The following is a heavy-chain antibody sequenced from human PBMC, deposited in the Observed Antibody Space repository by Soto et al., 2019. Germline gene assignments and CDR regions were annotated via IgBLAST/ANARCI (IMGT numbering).Heavy chain of an antibody. Sequence: ASVKVSCKASGGTFSSYAISWVRQAPGQGLEWMGGIIPIFGTANYAQKFQGRVTITADESTSTAYMELSSLRSEDTAVYYCARGYCSSTSCYSGFDPWGQGTLVTVSS. CDR3: ARGYCSSTSCYSGFDP. CDR2: IIPIFGTA. J-gene: IGHJ5*02. D-gene: IGHD2-2*01. CDR1: GGTFSSYA. V-gene: IGHV1-69*13.